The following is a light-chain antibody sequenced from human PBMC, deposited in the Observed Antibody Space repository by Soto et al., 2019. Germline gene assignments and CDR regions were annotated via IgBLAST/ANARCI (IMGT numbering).Light chain of an antibody. CDR1: ESDFATHNS. CDR2: EVN. V-gene: IGLV2-18*02. CDR3: SSYISRICLHV. J-gene: IGLJ1*01. Sequence: QSALTQPPSVSGSPGQSVTISCTGSESDFATHNSVSWYQQAPGTAPKLIIFEVNNRPSGVPDRFSESKFGNTASLTISGLRAVGVGAYYWSSYISRICLHVFGTGTKLTVL.